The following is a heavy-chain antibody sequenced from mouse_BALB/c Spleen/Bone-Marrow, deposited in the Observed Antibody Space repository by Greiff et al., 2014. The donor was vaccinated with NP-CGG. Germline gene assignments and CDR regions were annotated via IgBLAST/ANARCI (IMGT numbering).Heavy chain of an antibody. CDR1: GYAFTNYL. D-gene: IGHD2-1*01. J-gene: IGHJ2*01. CDR3: ARRIYYAMGY. V-gene: IGHV1-54*01. CDR2: LNPGSGGT. Sequence: VQLVESGAELVRPGTSVKVSCKASGYAFTNYLIEWVKQRPGQGLEWIGVLNPGSGGTNYNEKFKGKATLTADKSSSSAYMQLSSLTSDDSAVYFCARRIYYAMGYWGQGTTLPVSS.